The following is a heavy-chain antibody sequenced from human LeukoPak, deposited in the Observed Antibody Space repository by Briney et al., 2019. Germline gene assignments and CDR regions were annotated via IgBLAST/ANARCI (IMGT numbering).Heavy chain of an antibody. CDR3: TTGSWGSYYFDY. V-gene: IGHV3-15*01. D-gene: IGHD3-16*01. CDR2: IKSKTDGGTT. CDR1: GFTFSNAW. Sequence: GGSLRLSCAASGFTFSNAWMSWVRQAPGKGLEWFGRIKSKTDGGTTDYAAPVKGRFTISRDDSKNTLYLQMNSLKTEDTAVYYCTTGSWGSYYFDYWGQGTLVTVSS. J-gene: IGHJ4*02.